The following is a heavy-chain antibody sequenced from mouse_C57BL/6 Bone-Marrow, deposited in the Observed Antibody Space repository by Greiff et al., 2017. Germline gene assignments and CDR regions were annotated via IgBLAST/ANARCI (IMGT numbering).Heavy chain of an antibody. CDR2: IHPNSGST. V-gene: IGHV1-64*01. CDR1: GYTFTSYW. J-gene: IGHJ4*01. Sequence: VQLQQSGAELVKPGASVKLSCKASGYTFTSYWMHWVKQRPGQGLEWIGMIHPNSGSTNYNEKFKSKATLTVDKSSSTAYMQLSSLKSENSAVYYCARMTTVVATSRYYYAMDYWGQGTSGTVSS. CDR3: ARMTTVVATSRYYYAMDY. D-gene: IGHD1-1*01.